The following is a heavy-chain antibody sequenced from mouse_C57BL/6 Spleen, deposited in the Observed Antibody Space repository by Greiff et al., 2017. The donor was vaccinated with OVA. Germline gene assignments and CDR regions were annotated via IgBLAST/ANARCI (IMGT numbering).Heavy chain of an antibody. J-gene: IGHJ4*01. CDR2: IDPETGGT. Sequence: VKLMESGAELVRPGASVTLSCKASGYPFTDYEMPWVKQPPVPGLEWIGAIDPETGGTAYNQKFKGKAILTADKSSSTAYMELRSLTSEDSAVYYCTRDDYDYGYAMDYWGQGTSVTVSS. V-gene: IGHV1-15*01. D-gene: IGHD2-4*01. CDR3: TRDDYDYGYAMDY. CDR1: GYPFTDYE.